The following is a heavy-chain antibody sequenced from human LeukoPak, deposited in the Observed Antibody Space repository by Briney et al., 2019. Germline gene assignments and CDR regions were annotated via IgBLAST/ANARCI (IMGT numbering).Heavy chain of an antibody. D-gene: IGHD3-22*01. Sequence: GGSLRLSCAASGFTFSRYAMSWVRQAPGTGLQWVSAITDVGFNTYYANSVKGRFTISRENSKDTLYLQMSSLRAEDTAIYYCAKEGVRGTVYYDLGGYYNFDYWGQGTLVTVSS. J-gene: IGHJ4*02. V-gene: IGHV3-23*01. CDR2: ITDVGFNT. CDR1: GFTFSRYA. CDR3: AKEGVRGTVYYDLGGYYNFDY.